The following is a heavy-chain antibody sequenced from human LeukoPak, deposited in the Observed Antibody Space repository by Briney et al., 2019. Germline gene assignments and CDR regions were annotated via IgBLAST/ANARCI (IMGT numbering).Heavy chain of an antibody. CDR2: IYSDNT. V-gene: IGHV3-53*01. J-gene: IGHJ4*02. CDR1: GFTVSSNS. D-gene: IGHD4/OR15-4a*01. Sequence: GGSLRLSCTVSGFTVSSNSMSWVCQAPEKGLEWVSFIYSDNTHYSESVKGRFTISRDNSKNTLYLQMNSLSAEDTAVYYCARRAGAYSHPYDYWGQGTLVTVSS. CDR3: ARRAGAYSHPYDY.